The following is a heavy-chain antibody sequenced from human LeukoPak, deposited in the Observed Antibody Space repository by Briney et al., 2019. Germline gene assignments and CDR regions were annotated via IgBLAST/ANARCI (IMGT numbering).Heavy chain of an antibody. CDR1: GFTFSNAW. D-gene: IGHD3-16*02. J-gene: IGHJ4*02. V-gene: IGHV3-15*01. Sequence: GGSLRPSCAASGFTFSNAWMSWVRQAPGKGLEWVGRIKSKTDGGTTDYAAPVKGRFTISRDDSKNTLYLQMNSLKTEDTAVYYCTTGGLRLGELSSVFYFDYWGQGTLVTVSS. CDR2: IKSKTDGGTT. CDR3: TTGGLRLGELSSVFYFDY.